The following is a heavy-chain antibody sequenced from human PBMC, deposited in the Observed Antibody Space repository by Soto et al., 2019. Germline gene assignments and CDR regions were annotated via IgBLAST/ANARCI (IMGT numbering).Heavy chain of an antibody. V-gene: IGHV1-69*08. D-gene: IGHD7-27*01. J-gene: IGHJ5*02. CDR3: ARDGSGRGFDP. Sequence: QVQLVQSGAEVKKPGSSVKVSCKASGGTFSSYTISWVRQAPGQGLEWMGRIIPILGIANYAQKFQGRVTINANKSTSPAYMALRSLRAEDTAVYYWARDGSGRGFDPLGQGHLVT. CDR2: IIPILGIA. CDR1: GGTFSSYT.